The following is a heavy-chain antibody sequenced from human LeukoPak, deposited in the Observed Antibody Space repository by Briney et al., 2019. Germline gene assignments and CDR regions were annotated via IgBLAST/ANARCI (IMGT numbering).Heavy chain of an antibody. D-gene: IGHD6-19*01. CDR2: VSNSGSYT. J-gene: IGHJ4*02. Sequence: GGALRLSCAASGFTFSDEYMSWIRQAPGKGLEWVSYVSNSGSYTNYADSVKGRFTISRDNAKSSLYLQMNSVRAEDTAVYYCARSRGAGPGAHFDYWGQGTLVTVSS. CDR3: ARSRGAGPGAHFDY. CDR1: GFTFSDEY. V-gene: IGHV3-11*03.